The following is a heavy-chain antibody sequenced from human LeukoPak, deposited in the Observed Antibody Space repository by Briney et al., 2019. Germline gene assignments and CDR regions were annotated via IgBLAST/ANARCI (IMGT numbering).Heavy chain of an antibody. CDR2: INTNTGNP. V-gene: IGHV7-4-1*02. CDR3: ARAIGAYHYDSSGYYPDAFDI. CDR1: GYTFTSYA. J-gene: IGHJ3*02. Sequence: ASVKVSCKASGYTFTSYAMNWVRQAPGQGLEWMGWINTNTGNPTYAQGFTGRFVFSLDTSVSTAYLQISSLKAEDTAVYYCARAIGAYHYDSSGYYPDAFDIWGQGTMVTVSS. D-gene: IGHD3-22*01.